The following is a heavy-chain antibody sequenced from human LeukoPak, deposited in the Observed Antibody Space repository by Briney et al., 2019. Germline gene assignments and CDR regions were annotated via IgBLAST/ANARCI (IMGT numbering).Heavy chain of an antibody. V-gene: IGHV3-74*01. D-gene: IGHD3-10*01. CDR3: ARGGELTMVRGVIFGY. Sequence: GGSLLLSCAASGFTFSSYWMHWVRQAPGKGLGWFSRINSDGSSTSYADSVKGRFTISRDNAKNTLYLQMNSLRAEDTAVYYCARGGELTMVRGVIFGYWGQGTLVTVSS. CDR1: GFTFSSYW. J-gene: IGHJ4*02. CDR2: INSDGSST.